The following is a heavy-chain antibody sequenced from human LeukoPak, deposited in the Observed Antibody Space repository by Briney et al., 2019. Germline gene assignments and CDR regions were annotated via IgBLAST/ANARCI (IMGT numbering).Heavy chain of an antibody. Sequence: GGSLRLSCVASGFTFSTFSSYGMTWVRQAPGKGLEWVSGISGSGGSTYYADSVKGRFTISRDNSKNTLYLQMNNLRAEDTAVYYCARDAEVGTLFGVLSRYNWFDPWGQGALVTVSS. CDR3: ARDAEVGTLFGVLSRYNWFDP. CDR1: GFTFSTFSSYG. CDR2: ISGSGGST. J-gene: IGHJ5*02. V-gene: IGHV3-23*01. D-gene: IGHD3-3*01.